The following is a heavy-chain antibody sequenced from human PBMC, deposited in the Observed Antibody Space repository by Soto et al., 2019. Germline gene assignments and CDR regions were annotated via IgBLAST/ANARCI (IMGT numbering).Heavy chain of an antibody. D-gene: IGHD3-16*01. Sequence: EVQLVESGGAVVQPGGSLRLACAASGFTFDDYSMHWVRHAPGKGLEWVSLISWDGRVTSYADSVRGRFAMSRDNQDNYLYLQMSSLTTDDTAYYYCVKDIGGYPRTWSDGMDFWGRGALVTVSS. V-gene: IGHV3-43*01. CDR2: ISWDGRVT. CDR3: VKDIGGYPRTWSDGMDF. J-gene: IGHJ4*02. CDR1: GFTFDDYS.